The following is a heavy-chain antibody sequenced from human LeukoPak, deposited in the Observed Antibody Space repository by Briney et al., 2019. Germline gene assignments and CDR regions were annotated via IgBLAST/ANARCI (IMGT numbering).Heavy chain of an antibody. CDR3: APSLYYYDSTDSGGAFDI. Sequence: APVKVSCKASGHTFTGYYMHWVRQAPGQGLEWMEWINPNNGATNYAQKFQGRVTMTRDTSISTAYMELSSLRSDDTALYYCAPSLYYYDSTDSGGAFDIWGQGTMVTVSS. CDR1: GHTFTGYY. D-gene: IGHD3-22*01. CDR2: INPNNGAT. V-gene: IGHV1-2*02. J-gene: IGHJ3*02.